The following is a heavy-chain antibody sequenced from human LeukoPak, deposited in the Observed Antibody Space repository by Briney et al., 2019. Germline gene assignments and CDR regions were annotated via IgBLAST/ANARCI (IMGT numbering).Heavy chain of an antibody. CDR1: GGSISSGGYY. CDR3: ARECHYYDSSGFQDYFDY. D-gene: IGHD3-22*01. J-gene: IGHJ4*02. V-gene: IGHV4-61*08. CDR2: IYYSGST. Sequence: ASETLSLTCAVSGGSISSGGYYWSWIRQPPGKGLEWIGYIYYSGSTNYNPPLKSRVTISVDTSKNQFSLKLSSVTAADTAVYYCARECHYYDSSGFQDYFDYWGQGTLVTVSS.